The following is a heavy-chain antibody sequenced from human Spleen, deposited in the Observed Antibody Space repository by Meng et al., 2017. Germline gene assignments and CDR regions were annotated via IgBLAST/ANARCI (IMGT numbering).Heavy chain of an antibody. D-gene: IGHD6-13*01. CDR2: INPSSGGT. J-gene: IGHJ5*02. Sequence: QVQLVQSGVEVKKPGASVKVSCKASGYTFTGYYMHWVRQAPGQGLEWMGRINPSSGGTNYAQKFQGRVTMTRDTSISTAYMELSRLRSDDTAVYYCARGLAAAGTFLFDPWGQGTLVTVFS. CDR3: ARGLAAAGTFLFDP. CDR1: GYTFTGYY. V-gene: IGHV1-2*06.